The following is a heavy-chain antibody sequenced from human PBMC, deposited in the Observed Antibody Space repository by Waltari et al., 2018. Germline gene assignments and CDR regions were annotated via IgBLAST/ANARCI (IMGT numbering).Heavy chain of an antibody. CDR3: ARSNNFAFDY. D-gene: IGHD1-20*01. CDR1: GFTFSTYW. V-gene: IGHV3-74*01. Sequence: EVQLVESGGYFVQPGGSLRLSCAASGFTFSTYWIHWVRQTPGKGLGWVSHIKGDGSNIKDADSVKGRFTVSSDNAKNTVYLQISSLRAEDTAVYYCARSNNFAFDYWGQGTLVTVSS. CDR2: IKGDGSNI. J-gene: IGHJ4*02.